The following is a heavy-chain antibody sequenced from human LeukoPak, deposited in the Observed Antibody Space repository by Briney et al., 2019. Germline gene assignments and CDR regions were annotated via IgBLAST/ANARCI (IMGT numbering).Heavy chain of an antibody. J-gene: IGHJ4*02. CDR3: SRGPPAGEDY. CDR2: INGDGSIT. D-gene: IGHD4-17*01. Sequence: GGSLRLSCAASGLTFSSYWMHWVRQAPGKGLVWVSRINGDGSITTYADSVKGRFTISRDNAKNTLYLQMNSLRADDTAVYYYSRGPPAGEDYWGQGTLVTVSS. V-gene: IGHV3-74*01. CDR1: GLTFSSYW.